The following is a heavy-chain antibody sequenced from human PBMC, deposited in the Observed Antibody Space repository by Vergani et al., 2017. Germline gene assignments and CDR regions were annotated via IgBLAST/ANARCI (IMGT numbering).Heavy chain of an antibody. CDR1: GFTFSSYE. Sequence: EVQLVESGGGLVQPGGSLRLSCAASGFTFSSYEMNWVRQAPGKGLEWVSYISSSGSTIYYADSVKGRFTIARDNAKNSLYLQMNSLRAEDTAVYYCARDLRFGELLSASYYYYGMDVWGQGTTVTVSS. J-gene: IGHJ6*02. CDR2: ISSSGSTI. V-gene: IGHV3-48*03. D-gene: IGHD3-10*01. CDR3: ARDLRFGELLSASYYYYGMDV.